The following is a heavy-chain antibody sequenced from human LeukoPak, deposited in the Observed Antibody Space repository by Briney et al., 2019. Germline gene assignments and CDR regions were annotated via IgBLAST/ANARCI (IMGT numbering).Heavy chain of an antibody. CDR2: IYTSGST. D-gene: IGHD3-16*01. CDR1: GGSISSGSYF. V-gene: IGHV4-61*02. CDR3: AREGQATGDSYYYYYMDV. Sequence: SETLSLTCTVSGGSISSGSYFWSWIRQPAGKGLEWIGRIYTSGSTNYNPSLKSRVTISVDTSKSQFSLKVSSVTAADTAVYYCAREGQATGDSYYYYYMDVWGKGTTVTVSS. J-gene: IGHJ6*03.